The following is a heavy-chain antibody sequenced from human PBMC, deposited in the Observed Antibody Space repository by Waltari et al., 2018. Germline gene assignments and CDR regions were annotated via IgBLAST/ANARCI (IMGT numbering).Heavy chain of an antibody. V-gene: IGHV1-8*03. D-gene: IGHD6-19*01. CDR1: GYTYTGYY. Sequence: QVQLVQSGAEVKKPGASVKVSCKASGYTYTGYYMHLVRPAPGQGLEWMGRRNPNSGNTGYAQKYQGRDTITRNTSISTAYMALGSLRSEDTAVYYCARVKSSGWFVDWGQGTLVTVSS. J-gene: IGHJ5*02. CDR3: ARVKSSGWFVD. CDR2: RNPNSGNT.